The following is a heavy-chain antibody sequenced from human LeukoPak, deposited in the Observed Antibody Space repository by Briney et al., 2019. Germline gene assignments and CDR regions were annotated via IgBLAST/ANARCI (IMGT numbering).Heavy chain of an antibody. D-gene: IGHD1-14*01. J-gene: IGHJ4*02. CDR2: MNVNSGNT. CDR1: GYTFTSYD. Sequence: GASVKVSCKASGYTFTSYDINWVRQATGQGLEWKGWMNVNSGNTGYAQKFQGRVTMTRSTSISTAYMELSSLRSDDTAVYYCARGRGSRSFDYWGQGTLVTVSS. CDR3: ARGRGSRSFDY. V-gene: IGHV1-8*01.